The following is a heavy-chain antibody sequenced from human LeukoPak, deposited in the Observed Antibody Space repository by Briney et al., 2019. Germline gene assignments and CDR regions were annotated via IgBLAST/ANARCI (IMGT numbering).Heavy chain of an antibody. CDR3: AKAADTNYFRYGDY. V-gene: IGHV3-23*01. Sequence: PGGSLRLSCAASGFTFSNYAMSWVRQAPGKGLEWVSVIGTIPEVTYYTESVKGRFTISRDNSKNTVYLQMNNLRADDTALYFCAKAADTNYFRYGDYWGQGTLVTVSS. CDR2: IGTIPEVT. D-gene: IGHD1-7*01. J-gene: IGHJ4*02. CDR1: GFTFSNYA.